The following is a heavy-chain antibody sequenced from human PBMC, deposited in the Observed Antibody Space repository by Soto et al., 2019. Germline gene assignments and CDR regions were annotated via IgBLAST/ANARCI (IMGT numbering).Heavy chain of an antibody. V-gene: IGHV1-24*01. J-gene: IGHJ6*02. CDR2: FDPEDGET. CDR3: ATIYVSSGYIYYYGIDV. Sequence: ASVKVSCKVSGYTLTELSMHWVRQAPGKGLEWMGGFDPEDGETIYAQKFQGRVTMTEDTSTDTAYMELSSLRSEDTAVYYCATIYVSSGYIYYYGIDVSGQATTVTVSS. CDR1: GYTLTELS. D-gene: IGHD3-22*01.